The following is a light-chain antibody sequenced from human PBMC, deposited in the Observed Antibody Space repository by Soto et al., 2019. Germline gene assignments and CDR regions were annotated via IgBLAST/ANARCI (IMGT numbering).Light chain of an antibody. V-gene: IGKV1-33*01. J-gene: IGKJ4*01. CDR1: QDIKNY. CDR3: QQYDNLPLT. Sequence: DIQMTQSPSSLSASVGVRVTITCRASQDIKNYLNWYQQKSGKAPKLLIYDASDLETGVPSRFSGSGSGTDFTFTINSLEPEDIATYYCQQYDNLPLTFGGGTKVDIK. CDR2: DAS.